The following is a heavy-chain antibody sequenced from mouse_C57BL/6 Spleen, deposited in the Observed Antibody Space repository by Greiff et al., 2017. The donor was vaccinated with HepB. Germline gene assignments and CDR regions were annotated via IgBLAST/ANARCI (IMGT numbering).Heavy chain of an antibody. Sequence: QVQLQQSGAELVKPGASVKLSCKASGYTFTSYWMQWVKQRPGQGLEWIGEIDPSDSYTNYNQKFKGKATLTVDTSSSTAYMQLSSLTSEDSAVYYCARSYDYVPYYFDYWGQGTTLTVSS. CDR2: IDPSDSYT. CDR1: GYTFTSYW. V-gene: IGHV1-50*01. J-gene: IGHJ2*01. CDR3: ARSYDYVPYYFDY. D-gene: IGHD2-4*01.